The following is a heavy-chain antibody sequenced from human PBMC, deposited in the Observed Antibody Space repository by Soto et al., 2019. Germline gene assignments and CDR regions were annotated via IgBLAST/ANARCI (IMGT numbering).Heavy chain of an antibody. V-gene: IGHV5-51*01. Sequence: GEPLKISCQCSGYTFSNFWIGWVRQLPGKGLEWMGIIYPGHHETRYSPSFHGKVHNSADKSIHTADLEWNSLEASDPAFYFCARSPRSSPCFDYWGQGALVTVSS. CDR1: GYTFSNFW. CDR2: IYPGHHET. D-gene: IGHD6-13*01. CDR3: ARSPRSSPCFDY. J-gene: IGHJ4*02.